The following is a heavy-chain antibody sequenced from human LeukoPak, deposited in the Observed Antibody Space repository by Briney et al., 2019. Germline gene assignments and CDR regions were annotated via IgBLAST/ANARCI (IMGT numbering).Heavy chain of an antibody. CDR3: AREPDGARDFDY. V-gene: IGHV1-18*01. Sequence: ASVKVSCKASGYTFTSYGISWVRQAPGQGLEWTGWISVYNGNTNYAQTLRGRVTMTTDTSTSTAYMELRSLTSDDTAVYYCAREPDGARDFDYWGQGTLVTVSS. CDR1: GYTFTSYG. CDR2: ISVYNGNT. D-gene: IGHD4/OR15-4a*01. J-gene: IGHJ4*02.